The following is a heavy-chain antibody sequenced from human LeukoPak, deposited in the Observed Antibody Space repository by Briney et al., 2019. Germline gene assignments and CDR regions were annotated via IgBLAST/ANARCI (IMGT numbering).Heavy chain of an antibody. J-gene: IGHJ4*02. V-gene: IGHV3-21*01. CDR2: ISSSSSYI. D-gene: IGHD6-13*01. CDR3: ARGRGSRRAKDY. Sequence: GSLRLSCAASGFTFSSYSMNWVRQAPGKGLEWVSSISSSSSYIYYAYSVKGRFTISRDNAKNSLYLQMNSLRAEDTAVYYCARGRGSRRAKDYWGQGTLVTVSS. CDR1: GFTFSSYS.